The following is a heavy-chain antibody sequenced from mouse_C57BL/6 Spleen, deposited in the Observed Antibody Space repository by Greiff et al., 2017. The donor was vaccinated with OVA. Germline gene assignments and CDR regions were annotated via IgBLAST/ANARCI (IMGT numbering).Heavy chain of an antibody. Sequence: QVQLQQPGAELVKPGASVKMSCKASGYTFTSYWINWVTQRPGKGLEWIGDIYPGSGSTNYNEKFKSKATLTVDTSSSTAYMQLSSLTSEDSAVYYCARRSMGAMDYWGQGTSVTVSS. CDR1: GYTFTSYW. D-gene: IGHD1-1*02. J-gene: IGHJ4*01. CDR3: ARRSMGAMDY. V-gene: IGHV1-55*01. CDR2: IYPGSGST.